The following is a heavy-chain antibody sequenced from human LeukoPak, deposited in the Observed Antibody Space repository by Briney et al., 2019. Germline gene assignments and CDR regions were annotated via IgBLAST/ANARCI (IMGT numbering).Heavy chain of an antibody. Sequence: PSETLSLSCTVSGGSISSGGYYWSWVRQPAGKGLEWIGRIYTSGSTNYNPSLKSRVTISVDTSKNQFSLKLSSVTAADTAVYYCARERGRIVVVIDYWGQGTLVTVSS. CDR2: IYTSGST. D-gene: IGHD3-22*01. V-gene: IGHV4-61*02. CDR1: GGSISSGGYY. J-gene: IGHJ4*02. CDR3: ARERGRIVVVIDY.